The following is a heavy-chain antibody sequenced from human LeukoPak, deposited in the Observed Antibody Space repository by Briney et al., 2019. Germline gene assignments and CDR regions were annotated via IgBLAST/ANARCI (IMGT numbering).Heavy chain of an antibody. CDR2: TSAYNGNT. D-gene: IGHD2-21*01. CDR1: GYTFTSYA. V-gene: IGHV1-18*01. Sequence: ASVKVSCKTSGYTFTSYAISWVRQAPGQGLEWVGWTSAYNGNTDYAQKFQGRVTMTTDTSTSTAYMELRSLRSDDTAVYYCARGSGVIPAGGGDWGQGTLVTVSS. J-gene: IGHJ4*02. CDR3: ARGSGVIPAGGGD.